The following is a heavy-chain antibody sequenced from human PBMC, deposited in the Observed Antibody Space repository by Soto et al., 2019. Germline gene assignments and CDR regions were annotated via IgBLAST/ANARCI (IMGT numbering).Heavy chain of an antibody. J-gene: IGHJ4*02. V-gene: IGHV1-46*03. D-gene: IGHD3-9*01. CDR3: ARAVRNYDILTGYLDY. Sequence: ASVKVSCKASGYTFINYYIHWVRQAPGQGLEWMGIFNPTSGSTNYAQKFQGRVTLTMDTSTRTVYMELSSLRFDDTAVYYCARAVRNYDILTGYLDYWGQGTLVTVSS. CDR2: FNPTSGST. CDR1: GYTFINYY.